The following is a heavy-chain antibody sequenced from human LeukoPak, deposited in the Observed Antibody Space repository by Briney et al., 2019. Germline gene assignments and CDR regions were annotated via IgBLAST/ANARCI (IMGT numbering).Heavy chain of an antibody. Sequence: PGGSLRLSCVASGFTFSSYWMSWVRQASGKRLEWVATINQDGSERYYVDSVKGRFTISRDNAKNSLYLQMNSLRAEDRAVYYCARDTAGCDYWGQGTLVTVSS. CDR1: GFTFSSYW. CDR3: ARDTAGCDY. V-gene: IGHV3-7*03. CDR2: INQDGSER. J-gene: IGHJ4*02. D-gene: IGHD5-18*01.